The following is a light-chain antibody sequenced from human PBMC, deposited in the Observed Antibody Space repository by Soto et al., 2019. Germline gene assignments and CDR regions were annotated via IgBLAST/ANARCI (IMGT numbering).Light chain of an antibody. CDR3: SSYTRSTAYV. J-gene: IGLJ1*01. CDR1: SSDVGGYNY. V-gene: IGLV2-14*01. CDR2: EVS. Sequence: QSVLTQPASVSGSPGQSITISCTGTSSDVGGYNYVSWYQLHPGKAPKLMVYEVSNRPSGVSNRFSGSKSGNTASLTISGLQAEDEADYYCSSYTRSTAYVYGTGTQVTV.